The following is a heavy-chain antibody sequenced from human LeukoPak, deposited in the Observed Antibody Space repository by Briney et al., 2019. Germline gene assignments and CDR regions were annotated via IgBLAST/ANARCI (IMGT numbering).Heavy chain of an antibody. J-gene: IGHJ4*02. D-gene: IGHD3-9*01. CDR3: ARRGDILTGYYPS. CDR2: IYYGGST. Sequence: SETLSLTCTVSGGSISSSSYYWGWIRQPPGKGLEWIESIYYGGSTYYNPSLKSRVTISVDTSKNQFSLKLSSVTAADTAVYYCARRGDILTGYYPSWGQGTLVTVSS. CDR1: GGSISSSSYY. V-gene: IGHV4-39*01.